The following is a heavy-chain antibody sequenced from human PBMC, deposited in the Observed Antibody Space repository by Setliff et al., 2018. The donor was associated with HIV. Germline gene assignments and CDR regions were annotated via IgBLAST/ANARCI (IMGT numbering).Heavy chain of an antibody. CDR3: AARNSGNPTRHFDY. CDR2: IYYTGIP. V-gene: IGHV4-59*08. CDR1: GGSMNSHY. J-gene: IGHJ4*02. Sequence: SETLSLTCSVFGGSMNSHYWSWIRQPPGKGLEWIGLIYYTGIPTYNTSLKSRVTMSVDTSQDQFSLRLTSVTAADTAVYYCAARNSGNPTRHFDYWGQGTLVTVSS. D-gene: IGHD3-10*01.